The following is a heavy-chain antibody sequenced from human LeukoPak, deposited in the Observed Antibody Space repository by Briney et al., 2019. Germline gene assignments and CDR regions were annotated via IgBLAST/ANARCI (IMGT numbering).Heavy chain of an antibody. CDR2: INPSGGST. CDR1: GYTFTSYY. CDR3: AREIGAALGVGY. J-gene: IGHJ4*02. V-gene: IGHV1-46*01. Sequence: ASVKVSCKASGYTFTSYYMHWVRQAPGQGLELMGIINPSGGSTSYAQKFQGRVTMTRDTSTSTVYMELSSLRSEDTAVCYCAREIGAALGVGYWGQGTLVTVSS. D-gene: IGHD6-13*01.